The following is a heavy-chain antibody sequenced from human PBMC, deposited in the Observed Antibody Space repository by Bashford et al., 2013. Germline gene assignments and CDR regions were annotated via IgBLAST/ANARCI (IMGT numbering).Heavy chain of an antibody. D-gene: IGHD6-13*01. CDR1: GFIFSTSA. CDR2: ISGDGAYT. Sequence: GGSLRLSCEASGFIFSTSALNWVRQAPGKGLEWVSAISGDGAYTYHAGSVKGRFTISRDNAKNSLYLQMNSLRAEDTAVYYCARESSSWYNGYYWSGWYDFDYWGQGTLVTVSS. J-gene: IGHJ4*02. V-gene: IGHV3-21*01. CDR3: ARESSSWYNGYYWSGWYDFDY.